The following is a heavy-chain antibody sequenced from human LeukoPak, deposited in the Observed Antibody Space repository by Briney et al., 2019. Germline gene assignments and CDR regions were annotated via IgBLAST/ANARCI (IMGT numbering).Heavy chain of an antibody. CDR3: AIGGYSCSWEKFDY. CDR2: IGAYNGNT. V-gene: IGHV1-18*01. CDR1: GYTFTSYG. D-gene: IGHD6-13*01. Sequence: ASVKVSCKASGYTFTSYGISWVRQAPGQGLEWMGWIGAYNGNTNYAQKLQGRVTMTTDTSTSTAYMELRSLRSDDTAVYYCAIGGYSCSWEKFDYWGQGTLVTASS. J-gene: IGHJ4*02.